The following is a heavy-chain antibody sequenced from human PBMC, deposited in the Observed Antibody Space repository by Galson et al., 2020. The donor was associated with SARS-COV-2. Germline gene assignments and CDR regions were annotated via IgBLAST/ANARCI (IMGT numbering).Heavy chain of an antibody. D-gene: IGHD2-2*01. V-gene: IGHV3-33*06. CDR2: IWYDGSNK. CDR3: AKDGLPWDIVVVPADAENAFDI. Sequence: QLGESLKISCAASGFTFSSYGMHWVRQAPGKGLEWVAVIWYDGSNKYYADSVKGRFTISRDNSKNTLYLQMNSLRAEDTAVYYCAKDGLPWDIVVVPADAENAFDIWGQGTMVTVSS. CDR1: GFTFSSYG. J-gene: IGHJ3*02.